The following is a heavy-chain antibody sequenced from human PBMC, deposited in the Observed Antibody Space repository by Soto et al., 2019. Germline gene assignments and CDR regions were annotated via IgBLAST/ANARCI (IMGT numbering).Heavy chain of an antibody. CDR3: ARRGYYDSSGYYGFDI. CDR1: GYSVTSYW. CDR2: IYPGDSDT. V-gene: IGHV5-51*01. Sequence: GESLKISCKGSGYSVTSYWIGGVRQMPGKGLEWMGIIYPGDSDTRYSPSFQGQVTISADKSISTAYLQWSSLKAPDTAIYYCARRGYYDSSGYYGFDIWGQGTMVTVSS. D-gene: IGHD3-22*01. J-gene: IGHJ3*02.